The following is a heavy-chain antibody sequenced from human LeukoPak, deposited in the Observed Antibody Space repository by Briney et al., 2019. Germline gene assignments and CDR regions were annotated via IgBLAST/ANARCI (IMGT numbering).Heavy chain of an antibody. V-gene: IGHV1-69*13. D-gene: IGHD4-17*01. J-gene: IGHJ4*02. CDR3: AREDDYGDLCS. CDR2: IIPIFGTA. Sequence: SVKVSCKASGYTFTNYGISWVRQAPGQGLEWMGGIIPIFGTANYAQKFQGRVTITADESTSTAYMELSSLRSEDTAVYYCAREDDYGDLCSWGQGTLVTVSS. CDR1: GYTFTNYG.